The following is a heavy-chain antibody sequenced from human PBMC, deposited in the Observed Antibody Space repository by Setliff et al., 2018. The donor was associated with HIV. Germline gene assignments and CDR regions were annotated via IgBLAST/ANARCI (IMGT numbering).Heavy chain of an antibody. J-gene: IGHJ4*02. Sequence: SETLSLTCTVPGGSINRSNYYWGWIRQPPGKGLEWIGTISYTGSTYYDPSLKSRVTISLDTSKNQFFLKLSSVTAPDTAIYYCARQTWEYYDTLTGYYRSPKNFDSWGQGTLVTRLL. D-gene: IGHD3-9*01. CDR2: ISYTGST. CDR1: GGSINRSNYY. V-gene: IGHV4-39*01. CDR3: ARQTWEYYDTLTGYYRSPKNFDS.